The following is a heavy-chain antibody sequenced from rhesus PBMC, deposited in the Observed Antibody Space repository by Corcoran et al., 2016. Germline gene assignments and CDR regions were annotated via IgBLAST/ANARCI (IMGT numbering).Heavy chain of an antibody. CDR2: SYGSSTST. J-gene: IGHJ4*01. CDR1: GGSISERSR. CDR3: ARALSYGSGYFDY. V-gene: IGHV4S10*01. D-gene: IGHD3-28*01. Sequence: QVQLQESGPGVVKPSEPLSLPCAVSGGSISERSRWSWIRPPPGTGLEWIGYSYGSSTSTNNNPSLKRRVNMSKDTSKNQCSLKRSSVTAADTAVYYCARALSYGSGYFDYWGQGVLVTVSS.